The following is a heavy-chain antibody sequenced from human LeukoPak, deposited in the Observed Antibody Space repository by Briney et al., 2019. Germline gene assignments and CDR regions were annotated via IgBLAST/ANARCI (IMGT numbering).Heavy chain of an antibody. CDR3: ARDHSSGWYVGAFDI. CDR1: GYTFTSYG. D-gene: IGHD6-19*01. CDR2: ISAYNGNT. J-gene: IGHJ3*02. Sequence: ASVNVSCKASGYTFTSYGISWVRQAPGQGLEWMGCISAYNGNTNYAQKLQGRVTMTTDTSTSTAYMELRSLRSDDTAVYYCARDHSSGWYVGAFDIWGQGTMVTVSS. V-gene: IGHV1-18*01.